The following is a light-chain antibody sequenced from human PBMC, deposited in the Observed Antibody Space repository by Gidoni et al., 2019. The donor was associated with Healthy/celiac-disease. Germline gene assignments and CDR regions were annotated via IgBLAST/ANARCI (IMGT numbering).Light chain of an antibody. CDR1: QSVSSSY. Sequence: EMVLKQSPGTLSLSPGERATLSCRALQSVSSSYLAWYQQKPGQAPRLLIYGASSRATGIPDRFSGSGSGTDFTLTISRLEPEDFAVYYCQQYVRSPWTFGQGTKVEIK. V-gene: IGKV3-20*01. J-gene: IGKJ1*01. CDR3: QQYVRSPWT. CDR2: GAS.